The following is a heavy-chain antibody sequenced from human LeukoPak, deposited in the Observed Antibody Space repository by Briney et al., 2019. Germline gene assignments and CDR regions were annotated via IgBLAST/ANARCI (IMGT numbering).Heavy chain of an antibody. Sequence: PGGSLRLSCAASGFTFSSYGMHWVRQAPGKGLEWVAVISYDGSNKYYADSVKGRFTISRDNSKNTLYLQMNSLRAEDTAVYYCARAQLLWFGELSRPIFFDYWGQGTLVTVSS. CDR2: ISYDGSNK. D-gene: IGHD3-10*01. V-gene: IGHV3-30*03. CDR3: ARAQLLWFGELSRPIFFDY. CDR1: GFTFSSYG. J-gene: IGHJ4*02.